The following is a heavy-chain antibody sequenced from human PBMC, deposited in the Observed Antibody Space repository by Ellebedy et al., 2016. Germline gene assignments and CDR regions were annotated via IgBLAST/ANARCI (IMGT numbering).Heavy chain of an antibody. Sequence: SETLSLTXTVSGYSISSGYYWGWIRQPPGKGLEWIGSIYHSGSTYYNPSLKSRVTISVDTSKNQFSLKLSSVTAADTAVYYCARDGDSSGYWGQGTLVTVSS. V-gene: IGHV4-38-2*02. CDR1: GYSISSGYY. D-gene: IGHD3-22*01. J-gene: IGHJ4*02. CDR3: ARDGDSSGY. CDR2: IYHSGST.